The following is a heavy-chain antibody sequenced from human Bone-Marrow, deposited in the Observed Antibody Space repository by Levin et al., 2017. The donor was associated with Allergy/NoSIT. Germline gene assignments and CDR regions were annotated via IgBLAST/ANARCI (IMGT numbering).Heavy chain of an antibody. J-gene: IGHJ2*01. D-gene: IGHD3-10*01. V-gene: IGHV2-5*02. CDR1: GFSLSPSGVG. CDR3: ARQWFGEFDYGYFDL. CDR2: IYWDDDK. Sequence: SGPTLVKPPQTLTLTCTFSGFSLSPSGVGVGWIRQPPGKALEWLALIYWDDDKRYSPSLKSRLTITKDTSKNQVVLTMTNMDPVDTATYYGARQWFGEFDYGYFDLWGRGTLVTVSS.